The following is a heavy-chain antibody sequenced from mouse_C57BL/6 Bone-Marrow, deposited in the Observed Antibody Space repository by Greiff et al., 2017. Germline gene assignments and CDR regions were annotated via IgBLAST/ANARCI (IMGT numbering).Heavy chain of an antibody. CDR2: IYPRSGNT. Sequence: QVQLKESGAELARPGASVKLSCKASGYTFTSYGISWVKQRTGQGLEWIGEIYPRSGNTYYNEKFKGKATLTADKSSSTAYMELRSLTSEDSAVYFCARGDGSRTFYFDYWGQGTTLTVSS. CDR3: ARGDGSRTFYFDY. D-gene: IGHD1-1*01. J-gene: IGHJ2*01. V-gene: IGHV1-81*01. CDR1: GYTFTSYG.